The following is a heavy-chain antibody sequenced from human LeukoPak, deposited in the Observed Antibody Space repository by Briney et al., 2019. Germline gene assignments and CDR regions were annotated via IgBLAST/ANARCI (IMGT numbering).Heavy chain of an antibody. D-gene: IGHD3-3*01. CDR3: ARILIDFWSGSYNWFDP. J-gene: IGHJ5*02. Sequence: PGGSLRLSCAASGFTFSNHGMHWVRQAPGKGPEWVALIWYDGSNKYYGESVKGRFTISRDNSKNTVYLQMNSLRAEDTGVYYCARILIDFWSGSYNWFDPWGQGTLVTVSS. V-gene: IGHV3-33*01. CDR2: IWYDGSNK. CDR1: GFTFSNHG.